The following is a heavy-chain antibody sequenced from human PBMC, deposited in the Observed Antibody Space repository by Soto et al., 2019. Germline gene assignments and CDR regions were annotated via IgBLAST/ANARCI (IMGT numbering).Heavy chain of an antibody. CDR3: ARDSRLRYVGDN. D-gene: IGHD5-12*01. CDR1: GFTVSSSY. CDR2: IHNNGAT. Sequence: EVQLVESGGGLVQPGGSLRLSCAVSGFTVSSSYMIWVRQAPGKGLECVSMIHNNGATYYTDSVKARFTISRDNFQNALYLQMNSLTAEDTAVYYCARDSRLRYVGDNWGQGTLVTVSS. J-gene: IGHJ4*02. V-gene: IGHV3-66*01.